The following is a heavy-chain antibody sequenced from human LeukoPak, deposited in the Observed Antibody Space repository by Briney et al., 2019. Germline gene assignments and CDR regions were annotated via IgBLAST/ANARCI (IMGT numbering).Heavy chain of an antibody. CDR3: TRLYYYGSGIPDY. J-gene: IGHJ4*02. D-gene: IGHD3-10*01. Sequence: GGSLRLSCAASGFTFSSYNMNWVRQAPGKGLEWVSFISSSSNIYYADSVKGRFTISRDNAKNSLYLQMNSLRDEDTAVYYCTRLYYYGSGIPDYWGQGTLVTVSS. CDR1: GFTFSSYN. V-gene: IGHV3-48*02. CDR2: ISSSSNI.